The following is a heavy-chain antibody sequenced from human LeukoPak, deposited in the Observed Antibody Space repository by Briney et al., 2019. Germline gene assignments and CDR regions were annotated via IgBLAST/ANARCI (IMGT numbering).Heavy chain of an antibody. D-gene: IGHD7-27*01. CDR2: IHPNSGDT. CDR1: GYSFTDHY. V-gene: IGHV1-2*02. J-gene: IGHJ4*02. CDR3: ARDHNWGPDY. Sequence: GASVKVSCKASGYSFTDHYLHWLRQAPGQGLEWMGWIHPNSGDTNYAQRFQGRVSPTRDTSISTAYMELSSLRSDDTAVYYCARDHNWGPDYWGQGTLVSVSS.